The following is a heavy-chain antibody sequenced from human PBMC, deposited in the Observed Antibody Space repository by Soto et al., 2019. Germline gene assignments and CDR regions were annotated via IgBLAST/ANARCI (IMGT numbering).Heavy chain of an antibody. CDR2: ISGSGGST. Sequence: GGSLRLSCAASGFTFSSYAMSWVRPAPGKGLEWVSAISGSGGSTYYADSVKGRFTISRDNSKNTLYLQMNSLRAEDTAVYYCTKVNTMVRGVTDAFDIWGQGTMVTVSS. V-gene: IGHV3-23*01. CDR3: TKVNTMVRGVTDAFDI. J-gene: IGHJ3*02. CDR1: GFTFSSYA. D-gene: IGHD3-10*01.